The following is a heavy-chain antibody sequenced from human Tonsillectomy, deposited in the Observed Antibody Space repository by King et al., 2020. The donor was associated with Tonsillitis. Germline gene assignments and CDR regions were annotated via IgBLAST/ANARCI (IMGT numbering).Heavy chain of an antibody. Sequence: VQLVESGGGLVKPGGSLRLSCAGSKFSFSSYSMNWVRQAPGKGLEWVSSISSSSSYIYYADSVKGRFTISRDNAKNSLYLQMNSLRAEDTAVYFCSRDWRYYYDTSGAISLPIDYWGQGTLVTVSS. V-gene: IGHV3-21*01. J-gene: IGHJ4*02. CDR2: ISSSSSYI. CDR3: SRDWRYYYDTSGAISLPIDY. D-gene: IGHD3-22*01. CDR1: KFSFSSYS.